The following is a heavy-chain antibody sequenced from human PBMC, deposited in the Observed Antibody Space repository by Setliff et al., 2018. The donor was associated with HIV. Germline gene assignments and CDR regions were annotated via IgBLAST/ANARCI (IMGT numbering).Heavy chain of an antibody. CDR2: ISSSGTT. D-gene: IGHD2-21*01. Sequence: SETLSLTCVVSDDSFSNYAWTWIQQSPGKALEWIGYISSSGTTTNNPPLRSRVTISIETSNTRFSLWLRSATAADTATYFYARLGRAIDDGGSSLRLDFWGQGMLVTVSS. CDR3: ARLGRAIDDGGSSLRLDF. J-gene: IGHJ4*02. CDR1: DDSFSNYA. V-gene: IGHV4-4*09.